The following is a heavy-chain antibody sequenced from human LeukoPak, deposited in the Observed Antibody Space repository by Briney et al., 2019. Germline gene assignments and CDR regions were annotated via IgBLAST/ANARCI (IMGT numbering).Heavy chain of an antibody. V-gene: IGHV4-4*07. D-gene: IGHD2-2*01. Sequence: KPSETLSLTCTVSGGSISTYYWSWIRQPAGRGLEWIGRIHSSGTTHYNPSLRSRVTLSIDTSKNQFSLKLSSVTAADTALYYCGRLNLPAVSGAFDYWGQGTLVTVSS. CDR3: GRLNLPAVSGAFDY. CDR1: GGSISTYY. CDR2: IHSSGTT. J-gene: IGHJ4*02.